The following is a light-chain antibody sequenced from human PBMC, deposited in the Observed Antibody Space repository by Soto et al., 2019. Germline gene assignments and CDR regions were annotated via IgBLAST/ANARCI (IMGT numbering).Light chain of an antibody. CDR3: EQYNSYYT. V-gene: IGKV1-5*03. J-gene: IGKJ2*01. Sequence: DIQMTQSPSTLSASVGDRVTITCRASQSISSWLAWYQQKPGKAPKLLIYKASSLESGVPSRFSGSGSGTEFTLTISSLQPDEFATDDCEQYNSYYTSGQGTKLEIK. CDR2: KAS. CDR1: QSISSW.